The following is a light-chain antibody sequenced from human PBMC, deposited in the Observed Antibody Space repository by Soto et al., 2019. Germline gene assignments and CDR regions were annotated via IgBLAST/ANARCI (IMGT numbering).Light chain of an antibody. J-gene: IGKJ5*01. CDR3: QLYGISPH. Sequence: IALTQSPATLCLSPGAQAPISGRASQSVSSYLAWDQQKPGQAPRLLIYDASNRATGIPARFSGSGSGTDFTLTINRLEPEDFAVYYCQLYGISPHFGQGTRLEI. CDR2: DAS. CDR1: QSVSSY. V-gene: IGKV3-11*01.